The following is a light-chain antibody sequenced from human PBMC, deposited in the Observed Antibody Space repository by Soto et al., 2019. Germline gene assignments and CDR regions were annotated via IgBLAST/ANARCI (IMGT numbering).Light chain of an antibody. CDR2: DAS. J-gene: IGKJ4*01. CDR3: QQRSNWPPEVT. V-gene: IGKV3-11*01. CDR1: QSVSSY. Sequence: EIVLTQSPATLSLSPGERATLSCRASQSVSSYLAWYQQKPGQAPRLLIYDASNMATGIAARFSGSGSGTDVTLTISSLGAEDFAVYYCQQRSNWPPEVTFGGGTKVEIK.